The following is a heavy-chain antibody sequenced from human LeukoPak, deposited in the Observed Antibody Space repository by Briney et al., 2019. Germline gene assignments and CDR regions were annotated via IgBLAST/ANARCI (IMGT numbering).Heavy chain of an antibody. Sequence: SETLSLTCTVSGGSISSYYWSWIRQPPGKGLEWIGYIYTSGSTNYNPSLKSRVTISVDTSKNQFSLKLSSVTAADTAVYYCARDTANPTTVTTHYYYYYYMDVWGKGTTVTVSS. CDR3: ARDTANPTTVTTHYYYYYYMDV. J-gene: IGHJ6*03. V-gene: IGHV4-4*09. CDR2: IYTSGST. D-gene: IGHD4-11*01. CDR1: GGSISSYY.